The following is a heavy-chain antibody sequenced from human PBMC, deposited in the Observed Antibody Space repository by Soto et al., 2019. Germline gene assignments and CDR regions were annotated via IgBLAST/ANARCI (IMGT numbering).Heavy chain of an antibody. CDR1: GFAFSTYA. CDR3: AKELSYNSGRPFDY. J-gene: IGHJ4*01. V-gene: IGHV3-23*01. CDR2: ISDSGGTT. Sequence: EVQLLESVGGLVQPGGSLRLSCAASGFAFSTYAMTWVRQAPGKGLEWVSSISDSGGTTFYADSVKGRFTVSRANSKNTLYLQMNSLRAEDTALYYCAKELSYNSGRPFDYWGHGTLVTVSS. D-gene: IGHD3-10*01.